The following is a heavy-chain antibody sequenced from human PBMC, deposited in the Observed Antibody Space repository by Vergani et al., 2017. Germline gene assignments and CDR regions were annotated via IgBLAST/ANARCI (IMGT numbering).Heavy chain of an antibody. Sequence: EVQLEESGGGLVKPGGSLRLSCAASGFTFSSYSMNWVRQAPGKGLEWVSTLSASDRRTHYADSVKGRFTISRDNSKNTLFLHMNSLRPEDTAVYYCAKVGRSEVAGTFGAFDIWGQGTMVTVSS. J-gene: IGHJ3*02. CDR3: AKVGRSEVAGTFGAFDI. CDR1: GFTFSSYS. V-gene: IGHV3-21*04. CDR2: LSASDRRT. D-gene: IGHD6-19*01.